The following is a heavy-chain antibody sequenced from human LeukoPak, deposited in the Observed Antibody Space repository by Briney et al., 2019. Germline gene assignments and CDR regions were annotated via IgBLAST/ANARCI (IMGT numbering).Heavy chain of an antibody. D-gene: IGHD6-19*01. Sequence: GGSLRLSCAASGFTFEDYVMHWVRQVPGKGLEWVSGISWNSGSIDYADSVKGRFTISRDNAKNSLYLQMNSLRAEDTAVYYCARVTLSGPYDAFDIWGQGTMVTVSS. J-gene: IGHJ3*02. CDR3: ARVTLSGPYDAFDI. CDR1: GFTFEDYV. V-gene: IGHV3-9*01. CDR2: ISWNSGSI.